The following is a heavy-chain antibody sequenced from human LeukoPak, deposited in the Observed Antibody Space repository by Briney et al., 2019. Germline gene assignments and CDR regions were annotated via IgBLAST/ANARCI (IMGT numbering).Heavy chain of an antibody. D-gene: IGHD4-17*01. V-gene: IGHV4-59*08. CDR3: AGYGDYVAYYYGMDV. CDR2: IYYSGST. CDR1: GGSISSYY. J-gene: IGHJ6*02. Sequence: SETLSLTCTVSGGSISSYYWSWIRQPPGKGLEWIGYIYYSGSTYYNPSLKSRVTISVDTSKNQFSLKLSSVTAADTAVYYCAGYGDYVAYYYGMDVWGQGTTVTVSS.